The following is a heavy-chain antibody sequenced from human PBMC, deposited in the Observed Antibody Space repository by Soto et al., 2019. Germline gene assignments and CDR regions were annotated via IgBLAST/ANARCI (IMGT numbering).Heavy chain of an antibody. Sequence: NPSETLSLTCTVSGGSISSGGYYWSWIRQHPGKGLEWIGYIYYSGSTYYNPSLKSRVTISVDTSKNQFSLKLSSVTAADTAVYYCARAPWRTAMVPGYFDYWGQGTLVTVSS. CDR3: ARAPWRTAMVPGYFDY. D-gene: IGHD5-18*01. CDR1: GGSISSGGYY. J-gene: IGHJ4*02. V-gene: IGHV4-31*03. CDR2: IYYSGST.